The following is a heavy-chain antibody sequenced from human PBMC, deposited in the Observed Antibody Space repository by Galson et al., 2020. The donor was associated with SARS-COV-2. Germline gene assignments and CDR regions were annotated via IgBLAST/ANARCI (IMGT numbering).Heavy chain of an antibody. CDR1: GGTFSSYS. D-gene: IGHD5-18*01. CDR2: IIPILGIT. Sequence: SVKVSCKASGGTFSSYSISWVRQAPGQGLEWVGRIIPILGITNYAQNFQGRVTLTADRFTNTVYMELSSLRSEDTAVYYCSVTTGYTYGRLDYWGQGTLVTVSS. V-gene: IGHV1-69*02. J-gene: IGHJ4*02. CDR3: SVTTGYTYGRLDY.